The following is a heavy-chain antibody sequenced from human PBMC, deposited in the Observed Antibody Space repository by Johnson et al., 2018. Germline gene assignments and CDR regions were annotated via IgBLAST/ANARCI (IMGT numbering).Heavy chain of an antibody. D-gene: IGHD1-26*01. Sequence: QVQLVQSGAEVKKPGSSVKVSCKAFGGTFSSCAMSWVRQAPGQGLEWMGGIIPIFGTANDAQKFQGRVTMTRDTSTSTVYMELSSLRSEDTAVYYCARDIVGGKFDYWGQGTLVTVSS. CDR2: IIPIFGTA. J-gene: IGHJ4*02. CDR1: GGTFSSCA. CDR3: ARDIVGGKFDY. V-gene: IGHV1-69*06.